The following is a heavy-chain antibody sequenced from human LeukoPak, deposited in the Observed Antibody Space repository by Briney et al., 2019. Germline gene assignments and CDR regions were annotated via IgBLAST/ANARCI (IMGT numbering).Heavy chain of an antibody. Sequence: ASVKVSCKVSGYTLTELPMHWVRQAPGKGLEWMGGFDPEDGETIYAQKFQGRVTMTEDTSTDTAYMELSSLRSEDTAVYYCAIGGITMVRGVIITNWFDPWGQGTLVTVSS. CDR1: GYTLTELP. J-gene: IGHJ5*02. V-gene: IGHV1-24*01. CDR3: AIGGITMVRGVIITNWFDP. CDR2: FDPEDGET. D-gene: IGHD3-10*01.